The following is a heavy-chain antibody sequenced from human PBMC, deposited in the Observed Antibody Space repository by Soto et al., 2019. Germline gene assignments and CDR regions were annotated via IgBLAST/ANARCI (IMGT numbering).Heavy chain of an antibody. CDR3: AATYSGYDYPYYYYGMDV. Sequence: SVKVSCKASGFTFTSPAVQWVRQARGQRLEWIGWIVVGSGNTNYAQKFQERVTITRDMSTSTAYMELSSLRSEDTAVYYCAATYSGYDYPYYYYGMDVWGQGTTVTVSS. V-gene: IGHV1-58*01. D-gene: IGHD5-12*01. J-gene: IGHJ6*02. CDR2: IVVGSGNT. CDR1: GFTFTSPA.